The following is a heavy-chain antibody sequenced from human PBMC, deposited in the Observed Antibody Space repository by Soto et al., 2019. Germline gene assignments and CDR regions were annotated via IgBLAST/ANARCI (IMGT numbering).Heavy chain of an antibody. CDR2: IIPILGIA. Sequence: SVKVSCKASGGTFSSYTISWVRQAPGQGLEWMGRIIPILGIANYAQKFQGRVTITADKSTSTAYMELSSLRSEDTAVYYCARDVVVAATLYNWFDPWGQGTLVTVSS. CDR1: GGTFSSYT. D-gene: IGHD2-15*01. CDR3: ARDVVVAATLYNWFDP. J-gene: IGHJ5*02. V-gene: IGHV1-69*04.